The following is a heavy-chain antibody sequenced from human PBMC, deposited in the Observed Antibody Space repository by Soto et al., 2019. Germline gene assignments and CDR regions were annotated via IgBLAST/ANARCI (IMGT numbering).Heavy chain of an antibody. J-gene: IGHJ4*02. CDR1: GFTFRSFT. D-gene: IGHD2-15*01. CDR3: AKVYRYCSGGSCYEYYFDY. V-gene: IGHV3-23*01. Sequence: GGSLRLSCAASGFTFRSFTMSWVRQAPGKGLEWVSAISGSGGSTYYADSVKGRFTISRDNSKNTLYLQMNSLRAEDTAVYYCAKVYRYCSGGSCYEYYFDYWGQGTLVTVSS. CDR2: ISGSGGST.